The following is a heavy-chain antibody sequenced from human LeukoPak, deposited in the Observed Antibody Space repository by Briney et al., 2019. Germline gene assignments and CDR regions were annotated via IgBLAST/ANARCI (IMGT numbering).Heavy chain of an antibody. Sequence: ASVKVSCKASGYTLTGYYMHGVRQAPGQGVEWMGWINPNRGGTNYAQKFQGRVTMTRDTSISTAYMELSRLRSAATAVYYCARLLEWSQARDYWGQGTLVTVSS. V-gene: IGHV1-2*02. D-gene: IGHD3-3*01. CDR2: INPNRGGT. J-gene: IGHJ4*02. CDR1: GYTLTGYY. CDR3: ARLLEWSQARDY.